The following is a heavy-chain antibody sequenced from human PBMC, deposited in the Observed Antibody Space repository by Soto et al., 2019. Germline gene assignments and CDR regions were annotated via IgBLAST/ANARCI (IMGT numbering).Heavy chain of an antibody. D-gene: IGHD2-8*02. CDR2: INHSGST. V-gene: IGHV4-34*01. Sequence: QVQLQQWGAGLLKPSETLSLTCAVYGGSFSGYYWTWIRQPPGTGLEWIGEINHSGSTNYTPTLKTRLTISVNTSKNQFSLKLTSVTAADTAVYYCARDKITGLFDYWSQGTLVTVSP. J-gene: IGHJ4*02. CDR3: ARDKITGLFDY. CDR1: GGSFSGYY.